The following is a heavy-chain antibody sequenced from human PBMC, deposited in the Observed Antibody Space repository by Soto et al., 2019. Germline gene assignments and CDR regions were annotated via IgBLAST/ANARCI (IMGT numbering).Heavy chain of an antibody. V-gene: IGHV4-34*01. CDR1: GGSFSGYY. Sequence: SETLSLTCAVYGGSFSGYYWSWIRQPPGKGLEWIGEINHSGSTNYNPSLKSRVTISVDTSKNQFSLKLSSVTAADTAVYYCARGPSPYYYASSGYPYWGQGTLVTVSS. J-gene: IGHJ4*02. CDR3: ARGPSPYYYASSGYPY. D-gene: IGHD3-22*01. CDR2: INHSGST.